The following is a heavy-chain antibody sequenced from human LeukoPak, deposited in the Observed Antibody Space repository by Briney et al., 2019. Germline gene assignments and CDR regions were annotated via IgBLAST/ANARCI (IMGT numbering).Heavy chain of an antibody. D-gene: IGHD6-19*01. V-gene: IGHV3-23*01. CDR1: GFSFRNSA. CDR2: LSGSGITT. CDR3: AKGIYSSGWSYFDY. Sequence: GGSLRLSCAASGFSFRNSAMSWVRQAPGKGLEWVSTLSGSGITTYYADSVKGWFTISRDNSKNTLYLQMNSLRAEDTAVYYCAKGIYSSGWSYFDYWGHGTLVTVSS. J-gene: IGHJ4*01.